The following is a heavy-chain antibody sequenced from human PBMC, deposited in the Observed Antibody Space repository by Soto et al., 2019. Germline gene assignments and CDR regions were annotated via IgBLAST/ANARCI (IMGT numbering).Heavy chain of an antibody. CDR3: SVYFDDLQEASF. Sequence: QVQLVQSGAEVKKPGASVKVSCRASGYTFTRYSVHWVRQAPGQGLEWLGWINPNTGGTRFAPKFEGRVTLTTESAVRTVYMEVRSLRSDDTAVFYCSVYFDDLQEASFWGQGTLVTVTS. D-gene: IGHD2-8*01. V-gene: IGHV1-2*02. CDR2: INPNTGGT. CDR1: GYTFTRYS. J-gene: IGHJ1*01.